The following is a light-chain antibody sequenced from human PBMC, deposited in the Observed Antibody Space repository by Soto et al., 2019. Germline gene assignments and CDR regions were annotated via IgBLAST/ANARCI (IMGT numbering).Light chain of an antibody. Sequence: IQMYQSPFTRSASLGDRVTSTCRASQSISSWLAWYQQKPGKAPKVLIYDASSLESGVPSRFSGSGSGTEFTLTISSLQPDDFATYYCQQYKSYWTFGQGTKVDVK. CDR3: QQYKSYWT. J-gene: IGKJ1*01. CDR2: DAS. V-gene: IGKV1-5*01. CDR1: QSISSW.